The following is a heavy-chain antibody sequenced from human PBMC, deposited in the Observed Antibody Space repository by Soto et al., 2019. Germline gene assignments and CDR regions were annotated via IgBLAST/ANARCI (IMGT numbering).Heavy chain of an antibody. D-gene: IGHD2-15*01. Sequence: EVQLVESGGGLVQPGGSLRLSCAASGFIVSDKYMSWVRQAPGKGLEWVSLIYSSGTTYSADSVKGKFTISRDNSKNTLSLQMNSLTAEDTAVYYCARVLRSGISGYAFDIWGQGTMVTVSS. CDR1: GFIVSDKY. J-gene: IGHJ3*02. CDR3: ARVLRSGISGYAFDI. V-gene: IGHV3-66*01. CDR2: IYSSGTT.